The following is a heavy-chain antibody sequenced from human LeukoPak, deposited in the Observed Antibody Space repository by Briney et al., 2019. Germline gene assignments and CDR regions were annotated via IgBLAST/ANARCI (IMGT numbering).Heavy chain of an antibody. CDR1: DGSFSGYY. CDR2: INGSGRT. CDR3: ARHLRGGLRAFDI. Sequence: SETLSLTCAVYDGSFSGYYWSWIRQPPGKGLEWIGEINGSGRTNYNPSLSSRVTMSRDTSKNQFSLELSSVTAADTAVYYCARHLRGGLRAFDIWGQGTMFTVSS. J-gene: IGHJ3*02. D-gene: IGHD2-21*01. V-gene: IGHV4-34*01.